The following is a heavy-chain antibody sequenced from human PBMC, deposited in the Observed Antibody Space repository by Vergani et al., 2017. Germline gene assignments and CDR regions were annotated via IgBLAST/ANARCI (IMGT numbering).Heavy chain of an antibody. V-gene: IGHV1-69*18. CDR2: IIPIFGTA. D-gene: IGHD5-12*01. CDR1: GYTFTGYY. J-gene: IGHJ4*02. Sequence: QVQLVQSGAEVKRPGASVKVSCKASGYTFTGYYLHWVRQAPGQGLEWMGSIIPIFGTANYAQKFQGRVTLTADESTSTAYMEVSSLRSEDTAVYYCARDETGYSGYDIVLDYWGQGTLVTVSS. CDR3: ARDETGYSGYDIVLDY.